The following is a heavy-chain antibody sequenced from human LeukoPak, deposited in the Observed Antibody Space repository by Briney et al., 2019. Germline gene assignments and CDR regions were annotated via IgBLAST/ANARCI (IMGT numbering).Heavy chain of an antibody. Sequence: GGSLRLSCAASGFTFSSYSMNWVRQAPGKGLEWVSSISSSSSYIYYADSVKGRFTISRDNSKNTLYLQMNSLRAEDTAVYYCASHDYGDYGDDYWGQGTLVTVSS. D-gene: IGHD4-17*01. CDR3: ASHDYGDYGDDY. J-gene: IGHJ4*02. CDR2: ISSSSSYI. V-gene: IGHV3-21*01. CDR1: GFTFSSYS.